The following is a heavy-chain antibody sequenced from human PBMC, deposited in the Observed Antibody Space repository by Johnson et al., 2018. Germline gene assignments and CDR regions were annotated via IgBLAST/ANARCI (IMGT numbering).Heavy chain of an antibody. CDR3: ARGATEYYFDD. D-gene: IGHD4-17*01. CDR1: GFTFSSYS. V-gene: IGHV3-48*02. CDR2: ISSSSSTI. J-gene: IGHJ4*02. Sequence: EVQLVESGGGLVQPGGSLRLSCAASGFTFSSYSMNWVRQAPGKGLEWVSYISSSSSTIYYADSVKGRFTISRDNAKNSLYPQMNSLRDEDTAVYYCARGATEYYFDDWGQGTLVIVSS.